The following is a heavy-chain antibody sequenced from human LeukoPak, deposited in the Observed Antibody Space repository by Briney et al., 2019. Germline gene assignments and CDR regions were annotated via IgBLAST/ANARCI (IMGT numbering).Heavy chain of an antibody. D-gene: IGHD3-3*01. Sequence: SETLSLTCAVYGGSFSGYYWSWIRQPPGKGLEWIGEINHSGSTNYSPSLKSRVTISVDTSKNQFSLKLSSVTAADTAVYYCARVRFLEWLFLNYFDYWGQGTLVTVSS. J-gene: IGHJ4*02. CDR1: GGSFSGYY. V-gene: IGHV4-34*01. CDR3: ARVRFLEWLFLNYFDY. CDR2: INHSGST.